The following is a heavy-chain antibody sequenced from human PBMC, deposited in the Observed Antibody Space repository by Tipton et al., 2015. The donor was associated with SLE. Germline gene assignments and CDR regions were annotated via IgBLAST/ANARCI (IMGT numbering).Heavy chain of an antibody. Sequence: SLRLSCAASGFTFSSYSMNWVRQAPGKGLEWVSYISSSSTIYYADSVKGRFTISRDNAKNSLYLQMNSLRAEDTAVYYCARRSSSWPFDYWGQGTLVTVSS. CDR3: ARRSSSWPFDY. CDR1: GFTFSSYS. J-gene: IGHJ4*02. V-gene: IGHV3-48*01. D-gene: IGHD6-13*01. CDR2: ISSSSTI.